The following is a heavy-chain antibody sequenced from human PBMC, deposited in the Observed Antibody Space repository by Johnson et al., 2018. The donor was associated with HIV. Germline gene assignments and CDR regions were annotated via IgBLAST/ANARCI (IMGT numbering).Heavy chain of an antibody. CDR1: GFTFSSYA. CDR3: AKGDYFDTRAAFDI. J-gene: IGHJ3*02. V-gene: IGHV3-23*04. Sequence: EQLVESGGGVVQPGGSLRLSCAASGFTFSSYAMSWVRQAPGKGLEWVSVISGNGGTTYYADSVKGRFNISRDNSKNTLYLQMNRLRAEDTAVYYCAKGDYFDTRAAFDIWGQGTMVTVSS. D-gene: IGHD3-22*01. CDR2: ISGNGGTT.